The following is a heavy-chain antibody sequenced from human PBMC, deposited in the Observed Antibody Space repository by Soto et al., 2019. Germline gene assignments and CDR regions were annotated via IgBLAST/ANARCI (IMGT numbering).Heavy chain of an antibody. D-gene: IGHD6-13*01. V-gene: IGHV4-61*01. CDR3: ARLTTSSGWSIFDS. Sequence: SSETLSLTCTVSGGSVSSSFFYWSWVRQPPGQRLEWIGYIYYTGTTNYNPSLASRVAMSVDTSKKQFTLNLRSLTAADTARYYCARLTTSSGWSIFDSWGQGMLVTVYS. J-gene: IGHJ4*02. CDR2: IYYTGTT. CDR1: GGSVSSSFFY.